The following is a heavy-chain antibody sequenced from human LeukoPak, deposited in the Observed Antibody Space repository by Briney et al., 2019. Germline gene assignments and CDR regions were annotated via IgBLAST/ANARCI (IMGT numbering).Heavy chain of an antibody. CDR1: GFSFSSYA. CDR3: ARDFPHISSIAFAFDY. V-gene: IGHV3-30*01. CDR2: MSYDGSNK. Sequence: GGSLRLSCAASGFSFSSYAMRWVRQAPGKGLEWVAVMSYDGSNKYYADSAKGRSTISRDNSKDTLYLQMNSLRPEDTALYYCARDFPHISSIAFAFDYWGQGTLLAVSS. J-gene: IGHJ4*02. D-gene: IGHD6-6*01.